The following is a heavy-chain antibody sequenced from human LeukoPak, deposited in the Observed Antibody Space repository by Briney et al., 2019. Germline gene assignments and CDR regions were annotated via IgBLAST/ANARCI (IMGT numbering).Heavy chain of an antibody. CDR3: AKNFPTQGMDV. J-gene: IGHJ6*02. V-gene: IGHV3-9*01. CDR1: GFTFDDYA. CDR2: ISWNSGSI. Sequence: GGSLRLSCAASGFTFDDYAMHWVRQAPGKGLEWVSGISWNSGSIGYADSVKGRFTISRDNSKNTLYLQMDSLRVEDTAVYYCAKNFPTQGMDVWGQGTTVTVSS. D-gene: IGHD1-1*01.